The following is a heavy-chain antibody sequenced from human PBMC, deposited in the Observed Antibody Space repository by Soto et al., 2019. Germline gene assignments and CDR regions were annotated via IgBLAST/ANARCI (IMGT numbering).Heavy chain of an antibody. J-gene: IGHJ5*02. V-gene: IGHV3-30*18. CDR3: AKDNCVIPSCYSLYNWFDP. CDR2: IAYDGSNK. D-gene: IGHD2-2*02. Sequence: QVQLVESGGGVVQPGRSLRLSCVASGFTFSSYGMHWVRQAPGKGLEWVAVIAYDGSNKYYADAVKGRFTISRDNSKNTLFLQMSSLRAEDTAVYYCAKDNCVIPSCYSLYNWFDPWGQGTLVTVSS. CDR1: GFTFSSYG.